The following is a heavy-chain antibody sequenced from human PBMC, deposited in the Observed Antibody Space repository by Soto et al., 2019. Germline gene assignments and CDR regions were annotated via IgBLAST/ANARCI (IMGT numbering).Heavy chain of an antibody. D-gene: IGHD3-10*01. J-gene: IGHJ3*01. CDR1: GFTFSDHH. V-gene: IGHV3-72*01. Sequence: EVQLVESGGGLVQPGGSLRLSCAASGFTFSDHHIDWVRQAPGKGLEWVGRSRNKARGYTTEYAPSVKGRFTISRDASRRSVFLVRYSLKIDDTAMYYCVRDDSRGDSSAFDLWGQGTMVTVSS. CDR2: SRNKARGYTT. CDR3: VRDDSRGDSSAFDL.